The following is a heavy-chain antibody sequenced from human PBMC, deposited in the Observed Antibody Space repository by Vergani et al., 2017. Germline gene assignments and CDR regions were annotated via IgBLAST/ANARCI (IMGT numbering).Heavy chain of an antibody. Sequence: VQLVESGGGLVKPGGSLRLSCAASGFTFSSYSMNWVRQAPGKGLEWVSSISSSSSYTNYADSVKGRFTISRDNAKNSLYLQMNSLRAEDTAVYYCARDRETGNNFDYWGQGTLVTVSS. D-gene: IGHD1-1*01. J-gene: IGHJ4*02. CDR1: GFTFSSYS. V-gene: IGHV3-21*01. CDR3: ARDRETGNNFDY. CDR2: ISSSSSYT.